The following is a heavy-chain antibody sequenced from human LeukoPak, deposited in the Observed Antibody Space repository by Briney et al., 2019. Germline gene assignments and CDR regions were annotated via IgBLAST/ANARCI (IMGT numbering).Heavy chain of an antibody. CDR2: ISYDGSNK. Sequence: GRSLRLSCAASGFTFSSYAMHWVRQAPGKGLEWVAVISYDGSNKYYADSVKGRFTISRDNSKNTLYLQMNSLRAEDTAVYYCARGGYCSSTSCIGGYFDYWGQGTLVTVSS. CDR3: ARGGYCSSTSCIGGYFDY. J-gene: IGHJ4*02. CDR1: GFTFSSYA. D-gene: IGHD2-2*01. V-gene: IGHV3-30-3*02.